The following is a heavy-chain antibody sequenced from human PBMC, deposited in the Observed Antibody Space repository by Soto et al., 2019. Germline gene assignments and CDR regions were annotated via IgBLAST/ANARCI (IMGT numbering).Heavy chain of an antibody. D-gene: IGHD6-13*01. J-gene: IGHJ6*03. CDR3: ARGTGIAAAGTEKPYYYYMDV. V-gene: IGHV4-34*01. CDR1: GGSFSGYY. Sequence: PSETLSLTCAVYGGSFSGYYWSWIRQPPGKGLEWIGEINHSGSTNYNPSLKSRVTISVDTSKNQFSLKLSSVTAADTAVYYCARGTGIAAAGTEKPYYYYMDVWGKGTTVTVSS. CDR2: INHSGST.